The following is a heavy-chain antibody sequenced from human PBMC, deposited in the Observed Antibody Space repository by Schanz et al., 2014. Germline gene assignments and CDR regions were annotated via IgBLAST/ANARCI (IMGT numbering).Heavy chain of an antibody. CDR2: INPGGDST. Sequence: QVQLVQSGAEVKKPGSSVTVSCKASGYTFTSYGISWVRQAPGQGLEWMGIINPGGDSTSYAQKFQGRVTMTRDTSTSTVYMELSSLSSEDTAVYYCARGWGYDALTGYVFWGQGTLVTVSS. D-gene: IGHD3-9*01. CDR1: GYTFTSYG. J-gene: IGHJ4*02. V-gene: IGHV1-46*01. CDR3: ARGWGYDALTGYVF.